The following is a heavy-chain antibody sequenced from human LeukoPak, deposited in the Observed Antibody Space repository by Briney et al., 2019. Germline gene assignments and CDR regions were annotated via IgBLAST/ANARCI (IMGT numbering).Heavy chain of an antibody. CDR3: AKDDNYDYVWGSHPDDY. J-gene: IGHJ4*02. Sequence: GGSLRLSCAASGFTFSSYGMSWVRQAPGKGLEWVSAITGSGGSTYYADSVKGRFTISRDNSKNTLYLQMNSLRAEDTAVYYCAKDDNYDYVWGSHPDDYWGQGTLVTVSS. CDR2: ITGSGGST. D-gene: IGHD3-16*02. CDR1: GFTFSSYG. V-gene: IGHV3-23*01.